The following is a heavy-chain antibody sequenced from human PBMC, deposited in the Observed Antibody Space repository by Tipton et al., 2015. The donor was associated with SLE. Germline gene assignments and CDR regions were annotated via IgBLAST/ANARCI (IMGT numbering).Heavy chain of an antibody. CDR3: SLGIAVADF. D-gene: IGHD6-13*01. CDR1: GFNVSNNY. J-gene: IGHJ4*02. CDR2: IYSGGLT. V-gene: IGHV3-53*05. Sequence: SLRLSCAASGFNVSNNYMTWVCQAPGKGLEWVSIIYSGGLTYYANSVKGRFTISRDNSKNTVYLQMNRLRAEDTAVYYCSLGIAVADFWGQGTLVAVSS.